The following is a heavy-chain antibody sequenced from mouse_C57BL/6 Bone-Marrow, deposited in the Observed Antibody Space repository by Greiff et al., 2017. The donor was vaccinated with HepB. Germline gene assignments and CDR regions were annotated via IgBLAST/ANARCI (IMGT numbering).Heavy chain of an antibody. CDR2: INPNYGTT. D-gene: IGHD1-1*01. J-gene: IGHJ4*01. Sequence: VQLKESGPELVKPGASVKISCKASGYSFTDYNMNWVKQSNGKSLEWIGVINPNYGTTSYNQKFKGKATLTVDQSSSTAYMQLNSLTSEDSAVYYCAYYYGSRDYAMDYWGQGTSVTVSS. CDR1: GYSFTDYN. CDR3: AYYYGSRDYAMDY. V-gene: IGHV1-39*01.